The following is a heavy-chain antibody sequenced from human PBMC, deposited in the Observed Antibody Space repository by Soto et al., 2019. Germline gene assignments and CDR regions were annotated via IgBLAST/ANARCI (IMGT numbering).Heavy chain of an antibody. CDR3: ARQMATITLPYYYYGMDV. CDR1: GFTFSSYS. D-gene: IGHD5-12*01. Sequence: GSLRLSCAASGFTFSSYSMNWVRQAPGKGLEWVSYISSSSSTIYYADSVKGRFTISRDNAKNSLYLQMNSLRAEDTAVYYCARQMATITLPYYYYGMDVWGQGTTVTVSS. V-gene: IGHV3-48*01. J-gene: IGHJ6*02. CDR2: ISSSSSTI.